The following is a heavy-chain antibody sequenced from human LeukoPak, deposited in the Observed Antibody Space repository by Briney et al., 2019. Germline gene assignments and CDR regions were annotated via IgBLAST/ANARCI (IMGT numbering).Heavy chain of an antibody. V-gene: IGHV4-31*03. CDR3: ARERQLVWFDP. D-gene: IGHD6-13*01. CDR2: IYYSGST. J-gene: IGHJ5*02. CDR1: GGSISSGGYY. Sequence: SQTLSLTCTVSGGSISSGGYYWSWIRQHPGKGLEWIGYIYYSGSTYYNPSLKSRVTISVDTPKNQFSLKLSSVTAADTAVYYCARERQLVWFDPWGQGTLVTVSS.